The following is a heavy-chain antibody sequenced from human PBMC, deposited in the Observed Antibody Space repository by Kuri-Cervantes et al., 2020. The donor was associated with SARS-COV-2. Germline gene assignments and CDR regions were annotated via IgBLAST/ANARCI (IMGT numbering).Heavy chain of an antibody. V-gene: IGHV3-21*01. Sequence: GSLRLSCEASGFTFSTYSMNWVRQAPGKGLQWVASISSSGSHIHYADSVRGRFTISRDNAKDSVYLQMNSLRADDTAVYYCAKLALWTGDHNGKFDCWGQGTLVTVSS. CDR3: AKLALWTGDHNGKFDC. CDR1: GFTFSTYS. CDR2: ISSSGSHI. J-gene: IGHJ4*02. D-gene: IGHD3/OR15-3a*01.